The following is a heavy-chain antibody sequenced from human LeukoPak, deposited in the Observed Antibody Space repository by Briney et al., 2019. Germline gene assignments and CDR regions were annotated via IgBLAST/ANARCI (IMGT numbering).Heavy chain of an antibody. Sequence: WASVKVSCKASGGTFSSYAISWVRQAPGQGLEWMGGIIPIFGTANYAQKFQGRVTTTADESTSTAYMELSSLRSEDTAVYYCARTYDILPSWFDPWGQGTLVTVSS. V-gene: IGHV1-69*01. J-gene: IGHJ5*02. CDR2: IIPIFGTA. D-gene: IGHD3-9*01. CDR3: ARTYDILPSWFDP. CDR1: GGTFSSYA.